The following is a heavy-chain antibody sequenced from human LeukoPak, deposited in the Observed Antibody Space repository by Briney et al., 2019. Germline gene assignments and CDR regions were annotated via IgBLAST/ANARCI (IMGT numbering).Heavy chain of an antibody. J-gene: IGHJ4*02. V-gene: IGHV3-74*01. CDR3: AREPMGVTGY. CDR2: IKSDGSST. Sequence: GGSLRLSCAASGFTFSSSWMHWVRQAPGKGLVWVSRIKSDGSSTSYADSVKGRFTISRDNAKNMVYLQMNSLRAEDTAVYYCAREPMGVTGYWGQGTLVTVSS. D-gene: IGHD1-26*01. CDR1: GFTFSSSW.